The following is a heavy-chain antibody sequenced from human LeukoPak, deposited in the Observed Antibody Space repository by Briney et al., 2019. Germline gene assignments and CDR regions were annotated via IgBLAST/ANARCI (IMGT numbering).Heavy chain of an antibody. CDR2: INPNSGGT. D-gene: IGHD5-24*01. Sequence: ASVKVSCKASGYTFTGYYMHWVRQAPGQGLEWMGWINPNSGGTNYAQKFQGRVTMTRATSISTAYMELSRLRSEDTAVYYCSRYLGDSYNSPRYFDLWGRGTMVTVCS. J-gene: IGHJ2*01. CDR1: GYTFTGYY. CDR3: SRYLGDSYNSPRYFDL. V-gene: IGHV1-2*02.